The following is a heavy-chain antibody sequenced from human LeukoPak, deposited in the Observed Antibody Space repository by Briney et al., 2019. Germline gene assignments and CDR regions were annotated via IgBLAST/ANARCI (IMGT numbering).Heavy chain of an antibody. Sequence: GGSLRLSGAAFGFTFRGYSMTWVRQAPGKGLEWVSFSSSTSKYINYADSQKGRFTISRDNAKNSLYLQMNSLGAEDTALYYCARDHPGYSGYVPDYWGQGALITVSS. J-gene: IGHJ4*02. CDR2: SSSTSKYI. D-gene: IGHD5-12*01. V-gene: IGHV3-21*05. CDR3: ARDHPGYSGYVPDY. CDR1: GFTFRGYS.